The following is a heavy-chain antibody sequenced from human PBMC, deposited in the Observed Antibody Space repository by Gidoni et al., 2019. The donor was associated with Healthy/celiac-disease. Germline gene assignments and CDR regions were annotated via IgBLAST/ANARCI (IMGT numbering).Heavy chain of an antibody. CDR1: GFTFSSYE. Sequence: EVQLVESRRGLVQPGGSLRLSCAASGFTFSSYEMNWVRQAPGKGLECVSYMSSSGSTIYYADSVKGRFTISRDNAKNSLYMQMNSLRAEDTAVYYCAREVEHDYGDYFDYWGQGTLVTVSS. V-gene: IGHV3-48*03. CDR3: AREVEHDYGDYFDY. CDR2: MSSSGSTI. D-gene: IGHD4-17*01. J-gene: IGHJ4*02.